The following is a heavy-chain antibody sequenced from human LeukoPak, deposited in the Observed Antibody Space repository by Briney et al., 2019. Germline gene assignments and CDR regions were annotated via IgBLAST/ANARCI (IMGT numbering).Heavy chain of an antibody. CDR1: GGTFSSYA. D-gene: IGHD3-16*01. V-gene: IGHV1-69*06. CDR3: ARGNTTRGGDYGMDV. CDR2: IIPIFGTA. J-gene: IGHJ6*04. Sequence: SVKVSCKASGGTFSSYAISWVRQAPGQGLEWMGGIIPIFGTANYAQKFQGRVTITADKSTSTAYMELSSLRSEDTAVYYCARGNTTRGGDYGMDVWGKGTTATVSS.